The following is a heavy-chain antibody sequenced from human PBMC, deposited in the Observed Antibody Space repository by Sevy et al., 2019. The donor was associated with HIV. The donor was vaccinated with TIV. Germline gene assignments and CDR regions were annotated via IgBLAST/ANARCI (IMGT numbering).Heavy chain of an antibody. CDR2: TSYSGTT. CDR3: ARLRWDVVDAPGATPGCYFDS. D-gene: IGHD2-2*02. J-gene: IGHJ4*02. Sequence: SETLSLTCSVSGDSINNYYWSWIRQPPGKGLEWIGYTSYSGTTNYSPSLKSRVDISLDTSMHHFSLIINSVTAADTAVYYCARLRWDVVDAPGATPGCYFDSWGQGILVTVSS. V-gene: IGHV4-59*12. CDR1: GDSINNYY.